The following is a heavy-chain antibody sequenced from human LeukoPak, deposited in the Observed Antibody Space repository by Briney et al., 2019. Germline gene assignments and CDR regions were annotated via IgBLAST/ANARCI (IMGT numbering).Heavy chain of an antibody. CDR3: AKEGYSRGYYSYYYMDV. CDR2: ISYDGSNK. J-gene: IGHJ6*03. V-gene: IGHV3-30*18. D-gene: IGHD6-13*01. CDR1: GFTFSSYS. Sequence: GGSLRLSCAASGFTFSSYSMNWVRQAPGKGLEWVTAISYDGSNKYYADSVKGRFTISRDDSKNTVYVQMNSLRAEDTAVYYCAKEGYSRGYYSYYYMDVWGKGTTVTVSS.